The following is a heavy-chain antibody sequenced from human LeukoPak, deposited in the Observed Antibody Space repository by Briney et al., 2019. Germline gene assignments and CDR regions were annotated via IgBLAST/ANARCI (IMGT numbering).Heavy chain of an antibody. CDR2: IYYSGST. J-gene: IGHJ5*02. V-gene: IGHV4-59*01. CDR3: ARTPPPFLGRWLDP. D-gene: IGHD1-1*01. CDR1: GGSISSYY. Sequence: SETLSLTCTVSGGSISSYYWSWIRQPPGKGLEWIGYIYYSGSTNYNPSLKSRVTISVDTSKNQFSLKLSSVTAADTAVYYCARTPPPFLGRWLDPWGQGTLVTVSS.